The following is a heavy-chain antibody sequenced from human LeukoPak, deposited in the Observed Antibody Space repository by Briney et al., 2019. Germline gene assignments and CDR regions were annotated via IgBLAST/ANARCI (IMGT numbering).Heavy chain of an antibody. CDR3: ATDLVLFGSVAYRGFDY. V-gene: IGHV1-2*02. CDR2: INPNICGR. Sequence: DSVTLSCKASGYTFTGYYIHWVRQAPGQGLEWMGWINPNICGRNSAEKFQCMVTMTRDTSIRTAYMELSRLRSDDTAVYYCATDLVLFGSVAYRGFDYWGQGTLVTVSS. CDR1: GYTFTGYY. J-gene: IGHJ4*02. D-gene: IGHD3-10*01.